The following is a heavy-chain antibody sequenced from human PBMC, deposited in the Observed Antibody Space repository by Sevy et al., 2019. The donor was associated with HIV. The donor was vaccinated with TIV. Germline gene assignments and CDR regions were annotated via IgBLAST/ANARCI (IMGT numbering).Heavy chain of an antibody. CDR1: GFTFSDYY. CDR2: ISSSGSTI. Sequence: GGSLRLSCAASGFTFSDYYMSWIRQAPGKGLEWVSYISSSGSTIYYADSVKGRFTISRDNAKNSLYLQMNSLRAEDTAVYYCASWARNIVVVPAAIESVDYWGQGTLVTVS. CDR3: ASWARNIVVVPAAIESVDY. D-gene: IGHD2-2*01. J-gene: IGHJ4*02. V-gene: IGHV3-11*01.